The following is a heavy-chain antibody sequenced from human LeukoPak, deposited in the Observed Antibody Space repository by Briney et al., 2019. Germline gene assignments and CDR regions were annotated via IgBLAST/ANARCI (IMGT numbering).Heavy chain of an antibody. CDR1: GGSTSSYY. Sequence: PSETLSLTCTVSGGSTSSYYWSWVRQPPGKGLEWVGYIYYSGSTNYNPSLKSRVTISVDTSKNQFSLKLSSVTAADTAVYYCARDRGPIAAAGSFDYWGQGTLVTVSS. CDR2: IYYSGST. V-gene: IGHV4-59*01. D-gene: IGHD6-13*01. J-gene: IGHJ4*02. CDR3: ARDRGPIAAAGSFDY.